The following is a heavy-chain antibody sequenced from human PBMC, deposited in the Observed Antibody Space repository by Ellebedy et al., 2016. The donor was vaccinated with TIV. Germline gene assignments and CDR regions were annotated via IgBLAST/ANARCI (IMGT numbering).Heavy chain of an antibody. V-gene: IGHV5-51*01. Sequence: GESLKISCKGSGYSFTSYWIGWVRQMPGKGLEWMGIIYPGDSESRYSPSFQGQVTISADKSISTAYLQWSSLKASDTAMYYCARLSMVRGVINWFDPWGQGTLVTVSS. J-gene: IGHJ5*02. CDR2: IYPGDSES. CDR1: GYSFTSYW. D-gene: IGHD3-10*01. CDR3: ARLSMVRGVINWFDP.